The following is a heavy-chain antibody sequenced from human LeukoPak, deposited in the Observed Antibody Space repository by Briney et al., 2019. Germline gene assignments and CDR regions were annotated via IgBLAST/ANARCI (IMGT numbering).Heavy chain of an antibody. CDR3: ASQVLSRPSWGRYYYYYIDG. Sequence: ASVTVTFMSSGYTFTGYYMHWVRQAPGQGLEWMGWINPNSGGTNYAQKFQGRVTMTRDTSISTAYMELSRLRSDDTAVYYCASQVLSRPSWGRYYYYYIDGGGKGTTVTVSS. D-gene: IGHD2-2*01. CDR2: INPNSGGT. CDR1: GYTFTGYY. V-gene: IGHV1-2*02. J-gene: IGHJ6*03.